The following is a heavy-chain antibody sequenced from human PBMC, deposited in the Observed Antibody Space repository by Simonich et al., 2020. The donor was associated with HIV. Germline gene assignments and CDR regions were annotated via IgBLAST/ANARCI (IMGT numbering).Heavy chain of an antibody. V-gene: IGHV3-21*05. J-gene: IGHJ1*01. CDR1: GFTFSSYS. CDR2: ISSSSSYT. D-gene: IGHD6-19*01. Sequence: EVQLVESGGGLVKPGGSLRLSCAASGFTFSSYSMNWVRQAPGKGLEWVSYISSSSSYTNYADSVKGRFTISRDNAKNSLYLQMNSLRADDTAVYYCARVSGQWSEYFQHWGQGTLVTVSS. CDR3: ARVSGQWSEYFQH.